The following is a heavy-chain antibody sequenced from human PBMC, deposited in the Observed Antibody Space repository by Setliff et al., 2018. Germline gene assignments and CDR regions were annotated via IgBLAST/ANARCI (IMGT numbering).Heavy chain of an antibody. Sequence: GGSLRLSCAASGFTFSSYSMNWVRQAPGKGLEWVSYISSSSSTIYYADSVKGRFTISRDNAKNSLYLQMNSLRAEDTAVYYCERRQLGTMENYWGPGALVTVSS. V-gene: IGHV3-48*01. J-gene: IGHJ4*02. CDR3: ERRQLGTMENY. CDR1: GFTFSSYS. D-gene: IGHD2-2*01. CDR2: ISSSSSTI.